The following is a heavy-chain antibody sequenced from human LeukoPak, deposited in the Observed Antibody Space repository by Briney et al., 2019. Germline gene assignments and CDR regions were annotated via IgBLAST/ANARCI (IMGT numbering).Heavy chain of an antibody. CDR1: GFTFSSYG. D-gene: IGHD6-6*01. CDR3: AKGSIAAH. V-gene: IGHV3-30*18. CDR2: ISYDGSNK. Sequence: GGSLRLSCAASGFTFSSYGMHWVRQAPGKGLEWVAVISYDGSNKYYADSVKGRFTISGDNSKNTLYLQMNSLRAEDTAVYYCAKGSIAAHWGQGTLVTVSS. J-gene: IGHJ4*02.